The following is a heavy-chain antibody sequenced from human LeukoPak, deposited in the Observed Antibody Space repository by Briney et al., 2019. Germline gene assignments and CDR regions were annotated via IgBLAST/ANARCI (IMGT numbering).Heavy chain of an antibody. V-gene: IGHV1-46*01. CDR2: INPSGGST. D-gene: IGHD2-8*01. CDR1: GYSFSSYY. CDR3: AKGGGNGLYYGYFDY. J-gene: IGHJ4*02. Sequence: ASVKVSCKASGYSFSSYYMHWVRQAPGQGLEWMGIINPSGGSTTYTQRFQGRVTMTRDTSTNTVYMELNSLRAEDTAMYYCAKGGGNGLYYGYFDYWGQGTLVTVSS.